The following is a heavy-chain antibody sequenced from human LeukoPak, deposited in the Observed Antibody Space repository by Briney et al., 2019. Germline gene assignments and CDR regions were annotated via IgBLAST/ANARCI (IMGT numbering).Heavy chain of an antibody. Sequence: GGSLRPSCADSGFTFSSYSMNWVRQAPGKGLEWVSYISSSSSTIYYADSVKGRFTISRDNAKNSLYLQMNSLRAEDTAVYYCSRDSSRGDFGPWGQGTLVTVSS. CDR2: ISSSSSTI. J-gene: IGHJ4*02. CDR1: GFTFSSYS. CDR3: SRDSSRGDFGP. V-gene: IGHV3-48*01. D-gene: IGHD6-13*01.